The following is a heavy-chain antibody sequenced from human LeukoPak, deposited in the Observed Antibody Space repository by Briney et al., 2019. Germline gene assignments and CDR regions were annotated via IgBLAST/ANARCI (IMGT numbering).Heavy chain of an antibody. CDR2: IYYNGDT. J-gene: IGHJ4*02. Sequence: SETLSLACAVYGGSFSGYYWSWIRQPPGKGLEWIGYIYYNGDTNYNPSLKSRVIISIDTSSNQFSLRLNSMTAADTAVYYCARVLRAASWRSYDYWGQGSLVTVSS. D-gene: IGHD5-18*01. CDR3: ARVLRAASWRSYDY. CDR1: GGSFSGYY. V-gene: IGHV4-59*01.